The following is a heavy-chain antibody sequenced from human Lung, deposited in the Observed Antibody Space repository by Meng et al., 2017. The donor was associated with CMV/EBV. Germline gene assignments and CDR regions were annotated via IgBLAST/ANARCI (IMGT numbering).Heavy chain of an antibody. J-gene: IGHJ4*02. Sequence: SCTISGGSISSYYWSWIRQPPGKGLEWIGNIYYSGSANYNPSLKSPVTMSVDTSKNQFSLKLSSVTAADTAVYYCTRETGETFWSGSHDSWGQAXLVTVSS. CDR3: TRETGETFWSGSHDS. CDR1: GGSISSYY. V-gene: IGHV4-59*01. D-gene: IGHD3-3*01. CDR2: IYYSGSA.